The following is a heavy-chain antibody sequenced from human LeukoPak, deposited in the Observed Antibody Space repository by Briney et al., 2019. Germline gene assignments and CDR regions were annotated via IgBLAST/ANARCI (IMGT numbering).Heavy chain of an antibody. CDR3: ARGDSGSYYFDY. V-gene: IGHV3-48*03. CDR1: GFTFSSYE. D-gene: IGHD1-26*01. CDR2: ISSSGSTI. J-gene: IGHJ4*02. Sequence: GGSLRLSCAAAGFTFSSYEMNWGRQAPGKGLEWVSYISSSGSTIYYADSVKGRFTISRDNAKNSLYLQMNSLRAEDTAVYYCARGDSGSYYFDYWGQGTLVTVSS.